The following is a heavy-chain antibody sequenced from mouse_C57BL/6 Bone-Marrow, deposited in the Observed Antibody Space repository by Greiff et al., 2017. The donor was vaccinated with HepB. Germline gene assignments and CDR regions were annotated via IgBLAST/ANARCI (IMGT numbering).Heavy chain of an antibody. V-gene: IGHV5-9-1*02. CDR2: ISSGGDYI. J-gene: IGHJ3*01. Sequence: EVQGVESGAGLVKPGGSLKLSCAASGFTFSSYAMSWVRQTPEKRLEWVAYISSGGDYIYYADTVKGRFTISRDNARNTLYLQMSSLKSEDTAMYYCTRERWDGAWFAYWGQGTLVTVSA. D-gene: IGHD4-1*01. CDR1: GFTFSSYA. CDR3: TRERWDGAWFAY.